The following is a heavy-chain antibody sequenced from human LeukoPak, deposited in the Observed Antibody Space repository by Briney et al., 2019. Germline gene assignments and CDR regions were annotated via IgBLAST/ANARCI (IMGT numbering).Heavy chain of an antibody. D-gene: IGHD3-10*01. CDR1: GYTFTGYY. Sequence: ASVKVSCKASGYTFTGYYMHWVRQAPGQGLEWMGWINPNRGGTNYAQKFQGRVTMTRDTSISTAYMELSRLRSDDTAVYYCARDPHVLLWFGEQRNWFDPWGQGTLVTVSS. CDR2: INPNRGGT. V-gene: IGHV1-2*02. J-gene: IGHJ5*02. CDR3: ARDPHVLLWFGEQRNWFDP.